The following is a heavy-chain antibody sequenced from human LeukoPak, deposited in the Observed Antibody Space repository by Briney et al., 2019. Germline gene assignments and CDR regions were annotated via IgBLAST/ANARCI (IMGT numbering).Heavy chain of an antibody. CDR2: ISGSGGST. V-gene: IGHV3-23*01. CDR3: AKDRLEDIVATIGSIDAFDI. Sequence: GGSLRPSCAASGFTFSSYAMSWVRQAPGEGLEWVSAISGSGGSTYYADSVKGRFTISRDNSKNTLYLQMNSLRAEDTAVYYCAKDRLEDIVATIGSIDAFDIWGQGTMVTVSS. J-gene: IGHJ3*02. CDR1: GFTFSSYA. D-gene: IGHD5-12*01.